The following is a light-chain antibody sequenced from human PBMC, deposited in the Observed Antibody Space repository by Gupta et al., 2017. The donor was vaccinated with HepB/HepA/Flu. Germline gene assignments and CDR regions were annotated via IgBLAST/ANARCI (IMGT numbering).Light chain of an antibody. V-gene: IGKV1-39*01. Sequence: DIQMTQSPSSLSASVGDRVTITCRASQSISSYLNWYQQKPGKVPKLLIYAASSLQSGVPSRFSGSGSGTDFTLTISSLQPEDFATYYCQQSYSTITFGQGTRLEIK. J-gene: IGKJ5*01. CDR1: QSISSY. CDR2: AAS. CDR3: QQSYSTIT.